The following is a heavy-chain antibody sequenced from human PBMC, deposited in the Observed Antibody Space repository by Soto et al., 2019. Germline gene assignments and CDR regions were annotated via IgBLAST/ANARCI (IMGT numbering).Heavy chain of an antibody. CDR2: IIPIFGTA. J-gene: IGHJ4*02. D-gene: IGHD6-6*01. CDR1: GGTFSSYA. V-gene: IGHV1-69*13. CDR3: ARDPPDSSSFDY. Sequence: AASVKVSCKASGGTFSSYAISWVRQAPGQGLEWMGGIIPIFGTANYAQKFQGRVTITADESTSTAYMELSSLRSEDTAVYYCARDPPDSSSFDYWGQGTLVTVSS.